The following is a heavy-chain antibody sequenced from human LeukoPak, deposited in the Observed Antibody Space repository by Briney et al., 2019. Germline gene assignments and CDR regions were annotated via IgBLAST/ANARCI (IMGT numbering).Heavy chain of an antibody. CDR3: ARRGVWFGESPEYYFDY. J-gene: IGHJ4*02. D-gene: IGHD3-10*01. CDR1: GGSISSSSYY. CDR2: IYYSGST. V-gene: IGHV4-39*01. Sequence: SETLSLTCNVSGGSISSSSYYWGWIRQPPGKGLEWIGNIYYSGSTSYNPSLKSRVTISIDTSKKQFSLKLSSVTAADTAVYYCARRGVWFGESPEYYFDYWGQGTLVTVSS.